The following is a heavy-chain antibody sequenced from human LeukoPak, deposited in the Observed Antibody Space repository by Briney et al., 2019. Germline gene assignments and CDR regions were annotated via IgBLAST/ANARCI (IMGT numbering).Heavy chain of an antibody. J-gene: IGHJ4*02. CDR2: MNPNSGNT. Sequence: GASVKVSCKASGYTFTSYDINWVRQATGQGLEWMGWMNPNSGNTGYAQKFQGRVTITRNTSISTAYMELSSLRSEDTAVYYCARVPVSVTNVDYWGQGTLVTVSS. CDR1: GYTFTSYD. D-gene: IGHD4-17*01. CDR3: ARVPVSVTNVDY. V-gene: IGHV1-8*03.